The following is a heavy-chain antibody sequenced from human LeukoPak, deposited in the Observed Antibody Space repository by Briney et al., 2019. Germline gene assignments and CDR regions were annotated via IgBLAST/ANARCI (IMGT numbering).Heavy chain of an antibody. V-gene: IGHV3-30*18. Sequence: GRSLRLSCAASGFTFSSYGMHWVRQAPGKGLEWVAVISYDGSNKYYADSVKGRFTISRDNSKNTLYLQMNSLRAEDTAVYYCAKSATRLRYYYDSSGPIFDYWGQGTLVTVSS. CDR1: GFTFSSYG. D-gene: IGHD3-22*01. CDR2: ISYDGSNK. J-gene: IGHJ4*02. CDR3: AKSATRLRYYYDSSGPIFDY.